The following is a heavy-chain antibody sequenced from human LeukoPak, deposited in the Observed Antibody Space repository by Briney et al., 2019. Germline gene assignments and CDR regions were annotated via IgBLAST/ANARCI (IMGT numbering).Heavy chain of an antibody. CDR2: IYTSGST. V-gene: IGHV4-61*02. CDR1: GGSISSGSYY. Sequence: SETLSLTCTVSGGSISSGSYYWSWIRQPAGTGLEWIGRIYTSGSTNYNPSLKSRVTISVDTSKNQFSLKLSSVTAADTAVYYCARASNYYDSSGYYYFDYWGQGTLVTVSS. J-gene: IGHJ4*02. CDR3: ARASNYYDSSGYYYFDY. D-gene: IGHD3-22*01.